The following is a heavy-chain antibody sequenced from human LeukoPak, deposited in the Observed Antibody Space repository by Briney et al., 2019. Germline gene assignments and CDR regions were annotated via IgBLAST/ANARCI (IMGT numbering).Heavy chain of an antibody. CDR3: VGYSSSWYLL. CDR2: ISWNSGSM. Sequence: GGSLRLSCAASGFTFDDYAMHWVRQAPGKGLEWVSGISWNSGSMGYADSVKGRFTISRDNSKNTLYLQMNSLRAEDTAVYYCVGYSSSWYLLWGQGTLVTVSS. V-gene: IGHV3-9*01. J-gene: IGHJ4*02. CDR1: GFTFDDYA. D-gene: IGHD6-13*01.